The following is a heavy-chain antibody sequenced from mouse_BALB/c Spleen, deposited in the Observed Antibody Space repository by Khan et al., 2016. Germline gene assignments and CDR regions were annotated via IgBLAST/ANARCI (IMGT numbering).Heavy chain of an antibody. V-gene: IGHV5-6-5*01. CDR1: AFTFSSYA. CDR3: AREDYGNYGDYFDY. Sequence: EVELVESGGGLLKPGGSLKLSFAASAFTFSSYAMSWVRQTPEKRLEWVASISSGGSTYYPDSVKGRFTISRDNARNILNLQMSSLRSEDTAMYYCAREDYGNYGDYFDYWGQGTTLTVSS. J-gene: IGHJ2*01. CDR2: ISSGGST. D-gene: IGHD2-1*01.